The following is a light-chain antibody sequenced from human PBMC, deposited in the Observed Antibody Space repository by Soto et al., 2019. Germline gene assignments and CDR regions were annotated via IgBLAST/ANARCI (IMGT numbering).Light chain of an antibody. Sequence: DIQMTQSPPTLSASVGDSVTMTCRASQSVSGWLAWYRQKPGKAPELLIYSASTLETGVPSRFSGSGSGTEFTLTVSSLQPDDFATYYCQQYESYPLTFGEGTKKDIK. CDR3: QQYESYPLT. CDR1: QSVSGW. CDR2: SAS. V-gene: IGKV1-5*03. J-gene: IGKJ4*01.